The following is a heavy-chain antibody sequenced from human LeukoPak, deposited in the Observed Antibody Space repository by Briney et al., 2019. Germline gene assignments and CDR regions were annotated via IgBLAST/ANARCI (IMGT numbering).Heavy chain of an antibody. D-gene: IGHD6-19*01. J-gene: IGHJ3*02. V-gene: IGHV4-59*08. CDR1: GGSISSYY. Sequence: KASETLSLTCTVSGGSISSYYWSWIRQPPGKGLEWIGYIYYSGSTNYNPSLKSRVTISVDTSKNQFSLKLSSVTAADTAVYYCARHDSSGWPSVWATPADDAFDIWGQGTMVTVSS. CDR3: ARHDSSGWPSVWATPADDAFDI. CDR2: IYYSGST.